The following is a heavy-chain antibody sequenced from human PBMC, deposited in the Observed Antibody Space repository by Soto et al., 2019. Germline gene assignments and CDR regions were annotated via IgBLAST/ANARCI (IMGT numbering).Heavy chain of an antibody. Sequence: GGSLRLSCAASVFTFSSYSMKLVRQSPGKGLEWVSSISSSSSYIYYADSVKGRFTISRDNAKNSVYLQMNSMRAEDTAVYYCARDRQATGIDYWGQGTLVNVSS. CDR1: VFTFSSYS. CDR2: ISSSSSYI. J-gene: IGHJ4*02. CDR3: ARDRQATGIDY. D-gene: IGHD3-10*01. V-gene: IGHV3-21*01.